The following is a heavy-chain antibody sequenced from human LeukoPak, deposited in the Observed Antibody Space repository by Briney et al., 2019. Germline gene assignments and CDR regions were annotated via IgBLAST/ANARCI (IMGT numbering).Heavy chain of an antibody. V-gene: IGHV3-48*03. Sequence: GGSLRLSCAASEFTFSSYEMNWVRQAPGKGLEWVSYISSSGSTIYYADSVKGRFTISRDNAKDSLYLQMNSLRAEDTAVYYCARGETGYSYGPADYWGQGTLVTVSS. CDR2: ISSSGSTI. J-gene: IGHJ4*02. CDR1: EFTFSSYE. D-gene: IGHD5-18*01. CDR3: ARGETGYSYGPADY.